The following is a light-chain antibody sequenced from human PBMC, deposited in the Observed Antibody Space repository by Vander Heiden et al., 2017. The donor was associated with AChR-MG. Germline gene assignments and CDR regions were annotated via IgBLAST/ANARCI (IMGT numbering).Light chain of an antibody. CDR1: GSDVGGNES. J-gene: IGLJ3*02. V-gene: IGLV2-14*01. CDR3: GSSTTFKTGV. Sequence: QSALTQPAAVSGSPGQSITISCTGSGSDVGGNESVSWYQQRPGKAPQLMMYDVTQRPSGVSNRFSGSKSGDTASLTISGLRAEDEAAYYCGSSTTFKTGVFGGGTKVTVL. CDR2: DVT.